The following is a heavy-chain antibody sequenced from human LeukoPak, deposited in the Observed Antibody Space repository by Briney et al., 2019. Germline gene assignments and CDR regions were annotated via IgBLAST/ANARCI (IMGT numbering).Heavy chain of an antibody. Sequence: GGSLRLSCAASGFAFSSYAMSWVRQAPGKGLEWASGISPNGVITYYADSVKGRFTISRDNSKGTVYLQMNSLRPEDTAVYYCAKDDAWLQYGDWGRGTLVTVSS. V-gene: IGHV3-23*01. CDR1: GFAFSSYA. CDR3: AKDDAWLQYGD. CDR2: ISPNGVIT. J-gene: IGHJ4*02. D-gene: IGHD5-24*01.